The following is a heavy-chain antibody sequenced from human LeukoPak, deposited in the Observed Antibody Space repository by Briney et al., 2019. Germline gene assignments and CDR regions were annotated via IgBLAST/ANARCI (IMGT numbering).Heavy chain of an antibody. CDR1: GFTFTSYS. J-gene: IGHJ4*02. CDR2: ISGGGGST. CDR3: ARDLPAPYDGSGYSDY. D-gene: IGHD3-22*01. Sequence: PGVSLRLSCAASGFTFTSYSMNWVRQAPGKGLEWVSTISGGGGSTYYADSVKGRFTISRDNSKNTLYLQMNSLRAEDTAVYYCARDLPAPYDGSGYSDYWGQGTLVTVSS. V-gene: IGHV3-23*01.